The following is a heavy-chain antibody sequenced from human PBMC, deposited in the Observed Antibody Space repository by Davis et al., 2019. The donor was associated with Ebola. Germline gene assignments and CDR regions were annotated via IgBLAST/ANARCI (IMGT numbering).Heavy chain of an antibody. Sequence: GESLKISCAASGFTFSSYAMHWVRQAPGKGLEWVAVISYDGSNKYYADSVKGRFTISRDNAKNTLYLQMNSLRAEDTAVYYCARDLETTVTTRIVRAFDIWGQGTMVTVSS. CDR2: ISYDGSNK. D-gene: IGHD4-17*01. CDR1: GFTFSSYA. CDR3: ARDLETTVTTRIVRAFDI. V-gene: IGHV3-30-3*01. J-gene: IGHJ3*02.